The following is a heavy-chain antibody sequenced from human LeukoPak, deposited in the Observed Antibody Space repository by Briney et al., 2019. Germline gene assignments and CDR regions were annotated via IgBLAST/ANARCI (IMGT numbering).Heavy chain of an antibody. J-gene: IGHJ4*02. CDR3: AKDRRGLAHDY. Sequence: GGSLRLSCAASGFTFSSYWMSWVRQAPGKGLEWVANIKQDGSEKYYVDSVKGRFTISRDNAKNSLYLQMNSLRAEDTAVYYCAKDRRGLAHDYWGQGTLVTVSS. V-gene: IGHV3-7*03. CDR2: IKQDGSEK. CDR1: GFTFSSYW. D-gene: IGHD3-16*01.